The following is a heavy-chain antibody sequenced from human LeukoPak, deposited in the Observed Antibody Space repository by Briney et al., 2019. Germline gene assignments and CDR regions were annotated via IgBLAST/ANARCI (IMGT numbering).Heavy chain of an antibody. J-gene: IGHJ4*02. CDR3: AKDGQLWLRYYYFDY. CDR2: ISGSGIDT. V-gene: IGHV3-23*01. CDR1: GFTFSSYA. Sequence: GGSLRLSCAASGFTFSSYAMSWVRQAPGKGLDWVSAISGSGIDTYYADTVKGRFTTSRDNSKNTLYLQMNSLRAEDTAVYYCAKDGQLWLRYYYFDYWGQGTVVTVSS. D-gene: IGHD3-16*02.